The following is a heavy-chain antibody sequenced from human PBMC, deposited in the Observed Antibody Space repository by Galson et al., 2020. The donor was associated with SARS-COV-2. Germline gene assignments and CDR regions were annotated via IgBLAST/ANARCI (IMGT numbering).Heavy chain of an antibody. CDR2: INGDGSSR. J-gene: IGHJ6*02. D-gene: IGHD3-22*01. CDR1: GFTFSNYW. Sequence: GGSLRLSCAASGFTFSNYWMHWVRQAPGTGLVWVSRINGDGSSRTYEDSVKGRFTISRDNAKNTLYLQMNSLGAEDTAVYYCATQEFYYGSSGYEVSDYGMDVWGQGTTVTVSS. CDR3: ATQEFYYGSSGYEVSDYGMDV. V-gene: IGHV3-74*01.